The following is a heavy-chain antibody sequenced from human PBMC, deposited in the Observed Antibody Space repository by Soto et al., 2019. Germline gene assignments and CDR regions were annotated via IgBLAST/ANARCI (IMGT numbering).Heavy chain of an antibody. Sequence: PGGSLRLSCAASGFTFSDHYIDWVRQAPGKGLEWVGRITNKAHGYTTEYAASVKGRFAISRDNSENLLYLQMNSLKTEDTAVYYCARRSEANRDFDFWGQGTLVTV. CDR3: ARRSEANRDFDF. V-gene: IGHV3-72*01. J-gene: IGHJ4*02. CDR1: GFTFSDHY. CDR2: ITNKAHGYTT.